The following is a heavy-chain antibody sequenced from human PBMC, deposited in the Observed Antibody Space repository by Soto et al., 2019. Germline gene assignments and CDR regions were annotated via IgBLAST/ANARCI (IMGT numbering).Heavy chain of an antibody. J-gene: IGHJ6*02. Sequence: SETLSLTCTVSGGSITSSYWSWIRRPPGKGLEWIAYIYDTGISGYTPSTSYNPSLKSRVTMSVDTSKSQFSLKLTSVTAADTAVYYCARGEDAFFDYGLDVWGQGITVTVSS. CDR1: GGSITSSY. CDR3: ARGEDAFFDYGLDV. V-gene: IGHV4-59*01. CDR2: IYDTGISGYTPST.